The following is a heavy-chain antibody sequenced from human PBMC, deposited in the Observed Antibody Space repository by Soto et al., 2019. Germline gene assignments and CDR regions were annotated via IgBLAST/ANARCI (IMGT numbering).Heavy chain of an antibody. D-gene: IGHD3-16*01. Sequence: NPSETLSLTCTGYGESFSGYYWSWIRQSPGKGLEWIGEIDHSGSINYNPSLKSRVTISVDTSNNHFSLKLTSVTAADTAVYHCARSLAWGSHYYYYYGMDVWGQGTTVTVSS. V-gene: IGHV4-34*01. CDR3: ARSLAWGSHYYYYYGMDV. CDR1: GESFSGYY. CDR2: IDHSGSI. J-gene: IGHJ6*02.